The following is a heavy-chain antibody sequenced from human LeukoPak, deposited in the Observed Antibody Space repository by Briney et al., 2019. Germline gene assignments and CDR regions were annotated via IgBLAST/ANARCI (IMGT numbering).Heavy chain of an antibody. Sequence: GGSLRLSCAASGFTFNTYAMNWVRQAPGKGLEWVAVIWYDGSNEYYADSVKGRFTISRDNSKNTLYLQMNSLRAEDSAVYFCARDSASIAAAMYWYFDLWGRGTLVTVSS. J-gene: IGHJ2*01. CDR2: IWYDGSNE. CDR1: GFTFNTYA. CDR3: ARDSASIAAAMYWYFDL. V-gene: IGHV3-33*01. D-gene: IGHD6-13*01.